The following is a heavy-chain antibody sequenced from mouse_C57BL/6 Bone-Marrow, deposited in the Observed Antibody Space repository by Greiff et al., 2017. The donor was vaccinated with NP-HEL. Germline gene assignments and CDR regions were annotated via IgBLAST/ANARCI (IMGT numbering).Heavy chain of an antibody. CDR2: IRNKANGYTT. D-gene: IGHD6-1*01. V-gene: IGHV7-3*01. CDR1: GFTFTDYY. Sequence: EVKVVESGGGLVQPGGSLSLSCAASGFTFTDYYMSWVRQPPGKALEWLGFIRNKANGYTTEYSASVKGRFTISRDNSQSILYLQMNALRAEDSATYYCARYLCPMDYWGQGTSVTVSS. CDR3: ARYLCPMDY. J-gene: IGHJ4*01.